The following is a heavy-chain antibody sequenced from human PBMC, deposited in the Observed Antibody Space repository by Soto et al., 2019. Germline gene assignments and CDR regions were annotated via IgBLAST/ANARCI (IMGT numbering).Heavy chain of an antibody. CDR2: ISGSGGST. CDR3: AKPRWWSMYYFDY. D-gene: IGHD2-15*01. V-gene: IGHV3-23*01. J-gene: IGHJ4*02. CDR1: GFTFSSYA. Sequence: EVQLLESGGGLVQPGGSLRLSCAASGFTFSSYAMSWVRQAPGKGLEWVSAISGSGGSTYYADSVKGRYTISRDNSKNTLYLQMNSLRAEDTAVYYCAKPRWWSMYYFDYWGQGTLVTVSS.